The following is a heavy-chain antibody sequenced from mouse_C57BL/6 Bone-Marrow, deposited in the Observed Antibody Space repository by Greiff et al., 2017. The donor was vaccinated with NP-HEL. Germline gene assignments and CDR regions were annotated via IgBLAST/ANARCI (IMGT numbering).Heavy chain of an antibody. CDR2: IDPSDSET. Sequence: QVQLQQSGAELVRPGSSVKLSCKASGYTFTSYWMHWVKQRPIQGLEWIGNIDPSDSETHYNQKFKDKATLTVDKSSSTAYMQLSSLTSEDSAVYYCARIYYGNPAWFAYWGQGTLVTVSA. CDR3: ARIYYGNPAWFAY. CDR1: GYTFTSYW. D-gene: IGHD2-1*01. J-gene: IGHJ3*01. V-gene: IGHV1-52*01.